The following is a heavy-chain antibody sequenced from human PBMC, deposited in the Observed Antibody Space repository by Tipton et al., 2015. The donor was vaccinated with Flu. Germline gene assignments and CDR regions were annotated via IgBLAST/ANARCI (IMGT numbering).Heavy chain of an antibody. D-gene: IGHD3-3*01. CDR3: ARAGPLPESGYYGSYYYYYYYMDV. CDR2: ISSSSSYI. V-gene: IGHV3-21*04. CDR1: GFTFSSYS. Sequence: SLRLSCAASGFTFSSYSMNWVRQAPGKGLEWVSSISSSSSYIYYADSVKGRFTISRDNAKNSLYLQMNSLRAEDTAVYYCARAGPLPESGYYGSYYYYYYYMDVWGKGTTVTVSS. J-gene: IGHJ6*03.